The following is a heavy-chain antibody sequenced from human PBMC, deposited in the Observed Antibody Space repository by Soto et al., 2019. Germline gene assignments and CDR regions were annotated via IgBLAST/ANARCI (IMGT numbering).Heavy chain of an antibody. CDR2: ISSYNGNT. CDR1: GYTFTSYG. V-gene: IGHV1-18*04. D-gene: IGHD2-2*01. Sequence: AAVKVSCKASGYTFTSYGISWVRQAPGQGLEWMGWISSYNGNTNYAQKVQGRVTMTTDTSTSTTYMELRSLRSDDTAVYYCARGPRYCSSTSCFSGVTWFDPWGQGTLVTVSS. J-gene: IGHJ5*02. CDR3: ARGPRYCSSTSCFSGVTWFDP.